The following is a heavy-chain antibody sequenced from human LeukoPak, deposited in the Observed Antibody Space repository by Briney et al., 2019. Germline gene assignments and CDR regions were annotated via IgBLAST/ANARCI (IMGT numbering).Heavy chain of an antibody. D-gene: IGHD6-19*01. Sequence: SETLSLTCTVSGGSISTHYWSWIRQPPGRGLEWIGYLFNSGSTNYNPSLKSRVTISVDTSKNQFSLKLSSVTAADTAVYYCARAGVAVAGLDYWGQGTLVTVSS. CDR2: LFNSGST. V-gene: IGHV4-59*11. J-gene: IGHJ4*02. CDR3: ARAGVAVAGLDY. CDR1: GGSISTHY.